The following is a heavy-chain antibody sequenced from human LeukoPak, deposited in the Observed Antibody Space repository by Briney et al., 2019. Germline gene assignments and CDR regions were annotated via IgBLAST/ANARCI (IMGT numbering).Heavy chain of an antibody. CDR2: ISSSSSYI. V-gene: IGHV3-21*01. D-gene: IGHD6-19*01. CDR1: GFTFSSYS. Sequence: PGGSLRLSCAASGFTFSSYSMNWVRQAPGKGLEWVSSISSSSSYIYYADSVKGRFTISRDNAKNSLYLQMNSLRAEDTAVYYCARDNDSSGWYLGAFDIWGQGTTVTVSS. J-gene: IGHJ3*02. CDR3: ARDNDSSGWYLGAFDI.